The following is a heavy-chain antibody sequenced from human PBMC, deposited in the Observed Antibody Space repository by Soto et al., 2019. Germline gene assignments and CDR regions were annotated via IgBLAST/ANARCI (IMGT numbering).Heavy chain of an antibody. D-gene: IGHD5-12*01. Sequence: SVKVSCKASGGTFSSYAISWVRQAPGQGLEWMGGIIPIFGTANYAQKFQGRVTITADESTSTAYMELSSLRSEDTAVYYCARDEPYSGYESKQSYYYYYGMDVWGQGTTVTVSS. J-gene: IGHJ6*02. V-gene: IGHV1-69*13. CDR3: ARDEPYSGYESKQSYYYYYGMDV. CDR1: GGTFSSYA. CDR2: IIPIFGTA.